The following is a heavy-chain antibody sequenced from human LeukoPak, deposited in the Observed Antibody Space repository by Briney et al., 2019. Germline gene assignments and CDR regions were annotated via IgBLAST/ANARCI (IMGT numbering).Heavy chain of an antibody. CDR1: GFTFSSYA. V-gene: IGHV3-30-3*01. D-gene: IGHD6-13*01. CDR3: AISIAAAEGVY. CDR2: ISYDGSNK. Sequence: GRSLRLSCAASGFTFSSYAMHWVRQAPGKGLEWVAVISYDGSNKYYADSVKGRFTISRDNSKNTLYLQMNSLRAEDTAVYYCAISIAAAEGVYWGQGTLVTVSS. J-gene: IGHJ4*02.